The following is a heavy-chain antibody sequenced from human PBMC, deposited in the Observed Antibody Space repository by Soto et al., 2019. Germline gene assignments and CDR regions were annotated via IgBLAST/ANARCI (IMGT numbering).Heavy chain of an antibody. CDR1: GFIFNNYG. D-gene: IGHD5-12*01. Sequence: QVQLVESGGGVVQPERSLRLSCAASGFIFNNYGMHWVRQAPGKGLEWVAVIWPDGSKKYYADSGKGRFTISRDNSKDALDLKMNSLRIADTALFFCVRDAMGYDGYGGGMDVWGQGTTVTVSS. J-gene: IGHJ6*02. CDR3: VRDAMGYDGYGGGMDV. CDR2: IWPDGSKK. V-gene: IGHV3-33*01.